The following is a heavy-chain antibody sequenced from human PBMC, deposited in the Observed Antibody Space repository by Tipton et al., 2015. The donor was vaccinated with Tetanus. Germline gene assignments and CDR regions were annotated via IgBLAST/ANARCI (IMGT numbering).Heavy chain of an antibody. CDR2: IDPNNGAT. CDR1: GYSLTDYY. Sequence: QLVQSGAEVKKPGASVKVSCKASGYSLTDYYIHWVRQAPGQGLEWMGWIDPNNGATNYAQKFQGRVTMTRDTSISTIFMELSIRRADAAAFYCWGGGGVAIKYCFDHWGQGTLVTVSS. V-gene: IGHV1-2*02. J-gene: IGHJ4*02. D-gene: IGHD2-15*01. CDR3: GGGGVAIKYCFDH.